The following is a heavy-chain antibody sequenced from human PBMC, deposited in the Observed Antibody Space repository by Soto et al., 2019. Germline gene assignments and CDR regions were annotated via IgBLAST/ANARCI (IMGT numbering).Heavy chain of an antibody. J-gene: IGHJ4*02. CDR1: GFTFSTYA. V-gene: IGHV3-23*01. Sequence: EVQLLESGGGLVQPGGSLRLSCAASGFTFSTYAMSWVRQAPGKGLEWVSGITGSGESSYYADSVKGRFTISRDNSKNALYLQMNSLGGEDTAVYYCAKAGGDCSGGSCYSGQGDYWGQGPLVTVSS. CDR2: ITGSGESS. D-gene: IGHD2-15*01. CDR3: AKAGGDCSGGSCYSGQGDY.